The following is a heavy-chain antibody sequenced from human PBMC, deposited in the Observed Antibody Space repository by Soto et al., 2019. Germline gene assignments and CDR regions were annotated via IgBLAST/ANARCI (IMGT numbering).Heavy chain of an antibody. CDR3: ARGGGALITIFWNGYYTAPYYYGMDV. CDR1: GYTFTSYD. V-gene: IGHV1-8*01. D-gene: IGHD3-3*01. J-gene: IGHJ6*02. Sequence: ASVKVSCKASGYTFTSYDINWVRQATGQGLEWMGWMNPNSGNTGCAQKFQGRVTMTRNTSISTAYMELSSLRSEDTAVYYCARGGGALITIFWNGYYTAPYYYGMDVWGQGTTVTVS. CDR2: MNPNSGNT.